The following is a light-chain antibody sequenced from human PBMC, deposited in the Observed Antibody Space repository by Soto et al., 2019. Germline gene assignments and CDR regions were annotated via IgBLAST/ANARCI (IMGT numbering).Light chain of an antibody. V-gene: IGKV3-15*01. CDR1: ENIGSK. Sequence: ETVMTQSPARLSVSPGERVTLSCRASENIGSKLAWYQQKPGQVPRFLIYGASTRATGIPARFSGSGSGTEFTLTISSLQSEDFAVYYCHQRSSWPQSFGQGTKVGIK. J-gene: IGKJ1*01. CDR2: GAS. CDR3: HQRSSWPQS.